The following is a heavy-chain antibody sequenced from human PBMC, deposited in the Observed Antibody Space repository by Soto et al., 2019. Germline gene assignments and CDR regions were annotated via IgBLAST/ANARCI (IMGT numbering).Heavy chain of an antibody. CDR3: ARDRGEVLGGSYPAL. D-gene: IGHD1-26*01. Sequence: QVQLVQSGAEVKKPGSSVKVSCKASGGTFSSYAISWLRQAPGQGLEWMGGIIPIFGTANYAQKFQGRVTITADEYTSTAYMELSSLRSEDTAVYDCARDRGEVLGGSYPALWGQGTLVTVSS. V-gene: IGHV1-69*01. CDR2: IIPIFGTA. J-gene: IGHJ4*02. CDR1: GGTFSSYA.